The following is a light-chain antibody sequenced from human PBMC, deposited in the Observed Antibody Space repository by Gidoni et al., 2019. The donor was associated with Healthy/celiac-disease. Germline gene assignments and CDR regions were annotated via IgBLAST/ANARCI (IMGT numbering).Light chain of an antibody. CDR2: GAS. Sequence: VLTQSPGTLSLSPGERATLSCRASQSVSSSYLAWYQQKPGQAPRLLIYGASSRATGIPDRFSGSGSGTDFTLTISRLEPEDFAVYYCLQYGSSRGFTFGPGTKVDIK. J-gene: IGKJ3*01. CDR3: LQYGSSRGFT. CDR1: QSVSSSY. V-gene: IGKV3-20*01.